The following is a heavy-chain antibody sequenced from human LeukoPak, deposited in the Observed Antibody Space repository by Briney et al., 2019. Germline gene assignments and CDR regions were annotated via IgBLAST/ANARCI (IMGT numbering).Heavy chain of an antibody. J-gene: IGHJ4*02. D-gene: IGHD1-20*01. CDR2: IYYSGST. CDR1: GGSISSYY. V-gene: IGHV4-39*01. CDR3: ARPRRGNWNYVDY. Sequence: TSETLSLTCTVSGGSISSYYWGWIRQPPGKGLEWIGSIYYSGSTYYNPSLKSRVTISVDTSKNQFSLKLSSVTAADTAVYYCARPRRGNWNYVDYWGQGTLVTVSS.